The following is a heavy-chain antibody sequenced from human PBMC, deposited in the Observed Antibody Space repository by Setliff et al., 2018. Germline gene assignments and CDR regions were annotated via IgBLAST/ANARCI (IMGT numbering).Heavy chain of an antibody. Sequence: GASVKVSCKASGYTFTSYDINWVRQDTGQGLEWMGWMNPNSGNTGYAQKFQGRVTMTRNTSISTAYMDLSSLRFEDTAVYYCARAQSWSGGPYYFDNWGQGTLVTVSS. CDR2: MNPNSGNT. D-gene: IGHD3-3*01. CDR3: ARAQSWSGGPYYFDN. J-gene: IGHJ4*02. CDR1: GYTFTSYD. V-gene: IGHV1-8*02.